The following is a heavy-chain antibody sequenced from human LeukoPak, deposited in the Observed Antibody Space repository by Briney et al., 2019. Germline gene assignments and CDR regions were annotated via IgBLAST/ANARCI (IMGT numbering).Heavy chain of an antibody. D-gene: IGHD3-22*01. V-gene: IGHV4-39*01. Sequence: SETLSLTCTVSYESISSSSHYWGWIRRPPGKGLEWIGSIDSGRNIHSNPSLDSRDTISVDTSKNQFSLKLGSVTAADTAVYYCARTKYYFDSSDYFFFDPWGQGILVTVSS. CDR1: YESISSSSHY. J-gene: IGHJ5*02. CDR2: IDSGRNI. CDR3: ARTKYYFDSSDYFFFDP.